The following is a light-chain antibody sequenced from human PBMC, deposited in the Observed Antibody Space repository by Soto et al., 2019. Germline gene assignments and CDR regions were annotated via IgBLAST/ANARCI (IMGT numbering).Light chain of an antibody. Sequence: QSALTQPRSVSGSPGQSVTISCTGTSSDVGGYNYVSWYQQHPGKAPKLMIYDVSKRPSGVPDRFSGSKSGNTAPLTISGLQAEDEADYYCCSYAGSYTFHYVFGTGTKLTVL. CDR2: DVS. J-gene: IGLJ1*01. CDR1: SSDVGGYNY. CDR3: CSYAGSYTFHYV. V-gene: IGLV2-11*01.